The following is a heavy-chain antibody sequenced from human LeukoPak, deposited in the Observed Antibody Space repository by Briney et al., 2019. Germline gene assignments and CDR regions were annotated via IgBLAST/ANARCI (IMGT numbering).Heavy chain of an antibody. J-gene: IGHJ4*02. V-gene: IGHV4-39*07. Sequence: TSETLSLTCTVSGGSISSGDYYWSWIRQPPGKGLEWIGEINHSGSTNYNPSLKSRVTISVDTSKNQFSLKLSSVTAADTAVYYCAREFYFDYWGQGTLVTVSS. CDR1: GGSISSGDYY. CDR3: AREFYFDY. CDR2: INHSGST.